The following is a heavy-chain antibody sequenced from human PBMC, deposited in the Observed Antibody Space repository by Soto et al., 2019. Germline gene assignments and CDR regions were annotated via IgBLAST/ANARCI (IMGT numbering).Heavy chain of an antibody. J-gene: IGHJ4*01. CDR2: VKSKTDGGSS. CDR3: TTDSRTTLPEIRFDY. CDR1: GCPFTNAW. D-gene: IGHD1-26*01. V-gene: IGHV3-15*07. Sequence: GGSLRLCCVASGCPFTNAWINWVRQVPGKGLEWVGRVKSKTDGGSSDYAAAVKGRFAVSRDDSRNIVYLQMNSLKIEDTGVYYCTTDSRTTLPEIRFDYWGHGTQVTVSS.